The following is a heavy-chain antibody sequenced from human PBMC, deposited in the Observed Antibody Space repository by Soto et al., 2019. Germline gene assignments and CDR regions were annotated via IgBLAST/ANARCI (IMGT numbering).Heavy chain of an antibody. Sequence: ASVKVSCKASGYTFTGYYMHWVRQAPGQGLEWMGWINPNSGGTNYAQEFQGRVTMTRDTSISTAYMELSRLRSDDTAVYYCARESSCITIFGVVIEGMDVWGQGTTVTVSS. CDR1: GYTFTGYY. CDR3: ARESSCITIFGVVIEGMDV. J-gene: IGHJ6*02. CDR2: INPNSGGT. D-gene: IGHD3-3*01. V-gene: IGHV1-2*02.